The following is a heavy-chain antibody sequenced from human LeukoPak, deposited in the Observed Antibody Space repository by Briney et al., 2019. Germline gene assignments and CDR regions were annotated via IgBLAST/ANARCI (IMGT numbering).Heavy chain of an antibody. D-gene: IGHD6-19*01. V-gene: IGHV4-39*07. CDR2: INHSGST. CDR3: AREGNDGWSRHFDY. CDR1: GGSISRSSYY. J-gene: IGHJ4*02. Sequence: SETLSLTCTVSGGSISRSSYYWSWIRQPPGKGLEWIGEINHSGSTNYNPSLKSRVTISVDTSKNQFSLKLSSVTAADTAVYYCAREGNDGWSRHFDYWGQGTLVTVSS.